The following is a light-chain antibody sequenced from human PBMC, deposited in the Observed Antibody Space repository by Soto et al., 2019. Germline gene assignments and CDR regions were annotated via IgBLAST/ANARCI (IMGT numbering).Light chain of an antibody. J-gene: IGLJ1*01. Sequence: QSALTQPASVSGSPGQSITISCTGTSGDVGGYYYVSWYQQLPGKAPKLMISEVSNRPSGVSNRFSGSKSGNTASLTISGLQAEDEADYHCTSYTSNTALVFGTGTKVTVL. V-gene: IGLV2-14*01. CDR1: SGDVGGYYY. CDR3: TSYTSNTALV. CDR2: EVS.